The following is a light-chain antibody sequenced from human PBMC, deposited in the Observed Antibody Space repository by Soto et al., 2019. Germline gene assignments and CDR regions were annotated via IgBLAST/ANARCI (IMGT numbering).Light chain of an antibody. CDR3: SSYTGNTTHYV. CDR1: SSDVGGYNY. CDR2: DVS. V-gene: IGLV2-14*01. J-gene: IGLJ1*01. Sequence: QSALTQPAAVSGSPGQSITISCTGTSSDVGGYNYVSWYQQHPGKAPKLMIYDVSNRPSGVSNRFSGSKSGNTASLTISGLQAEDEADYYCSSYTGNTTHYVFGTGTKLTVL.